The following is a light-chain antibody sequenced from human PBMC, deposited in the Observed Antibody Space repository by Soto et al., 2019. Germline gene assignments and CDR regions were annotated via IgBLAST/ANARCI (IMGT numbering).Light chain of an antibody. CDR1: SSDVGIYNY. Sequence: QSALTQPASVSGSPGQSIAISCTGTSSDVGIYNYVSWYQQHPGKVPKLIIYSNDQRPSGVPDRFSGSKSGTSASLAISGLQSEDEADYYCAAWDDSLNGWVFGGGTKVTVL. CDR2: SND. V-gene: IGLV2-14*03. CDR3: AAWDDSLNGWV. J-gene: IGLJ3*02.